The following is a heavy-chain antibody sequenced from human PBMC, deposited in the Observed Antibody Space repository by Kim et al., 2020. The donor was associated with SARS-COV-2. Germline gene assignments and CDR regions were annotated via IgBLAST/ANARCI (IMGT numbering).Heavy chain of an antibody. CDR3: ARPESNYDFSAVHP. D-gene: IGHD3-3*01. Sequence: NPSLKSRVTISVDTSKNQFSLKLSSVTAADTAVYYCARPESNYDFSAVHPWGQGTLVTVSS. J-gene: IGHJ5*02. V-gene: IGHV4-39*01.